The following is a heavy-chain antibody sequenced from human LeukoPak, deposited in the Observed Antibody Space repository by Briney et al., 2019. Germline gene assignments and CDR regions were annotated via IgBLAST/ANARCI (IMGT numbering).Heavy chain of an antibody. CDR1: GFTVSNNY. D-gene: IGHD5-12*01. J-gene: IGHJ4*02. V-gene: IGHV3-53*01. CDR2: IHSGGTT. CDR3: ARDSDSGYGPFAS. Sequence: GGSLRLSCAASGFTVSNNYMSWVRQAPGKGLEWVSVIHSGGTTNYADSVHGRFTISRDNSKTTLYLHMNSLRAEDTAVYYCARDSDSGYGPFASWGQGTLVTVSS.